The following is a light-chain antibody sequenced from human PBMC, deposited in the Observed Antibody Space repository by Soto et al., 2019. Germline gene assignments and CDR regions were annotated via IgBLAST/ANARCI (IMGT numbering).Light chain of an antibody. CDR3: LLSDRTTWV. J-gene: IGLJ3*02. CDR1: TGPVTNGHY. CDR2: DTS. Sequence: AVVTQEPSLTVSPGGTVTLTCASSTGPVTNGHYPYWVQQKPGQVPRTLIADTSSKHSWTPARFSCSLIGGKAALTLSGAQTEDEAYYYCLLSDRTTWVFGGGTKVTVL. V-gene: IGLV7-46*01.